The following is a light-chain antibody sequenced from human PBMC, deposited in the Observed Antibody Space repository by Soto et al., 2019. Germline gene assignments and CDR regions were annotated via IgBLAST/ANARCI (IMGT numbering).Light chain of an antibody. J-gene: IGKJ4*01. V-gene: IGKV3-15*01. CDR2: GAS. CDR1: QDIRSS. Sequence: EIVMTQSPATLSVSPGERVTLSCRASQDIRSSLAGYQQKPGQAPRLLIYGASIRATGVPATFSGSGSGTECTLSISSLQSEHLGVYYCQQDSSWPLTFVGGTKVEIK. CDR3: QQDSSWPLT.